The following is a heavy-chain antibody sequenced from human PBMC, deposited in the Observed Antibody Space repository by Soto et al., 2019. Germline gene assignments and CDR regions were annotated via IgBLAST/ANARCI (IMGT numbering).Heavy chain of an antibody. CDR3: ARGAEELELRNNYYGMDV. D-gene: IGHD1-7*01. CDR1: GDSVSSNSAA. J-gene: IGHJ6*02. V-gene: IGHV6-1*01. CDR2: TYYRSKWYN. Sequence: PSQTLSLTCAISGDSVSSNSAAWNWIRQSPSRGLEWLGRTYYRSKWYNDYAISVKSRITINPDTSKNQFSLQLNSVTPEDTAVYYCARGAEELELRNNYYGMDVWGQGTTVTVSS.